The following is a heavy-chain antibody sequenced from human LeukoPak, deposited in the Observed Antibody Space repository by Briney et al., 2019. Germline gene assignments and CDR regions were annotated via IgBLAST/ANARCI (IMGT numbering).Heavy chain of an antibody. D-gene: IGHD3-22*01. CDR3: ARDGNHYYHTDGWFDP. CDR2: ISYSGST. V-gene: IGHV4-59*01. Sequence: PSETLSLTCTVSGGSISDYYWSWIRQPPGKGLEWIGYISYSGSTNYNPSLKSRVTISVDTSKNQFSLKLSSVTAADTAVYYCARDGNHYYHTDGWFDPWGQGTLVTVSS. CDR1: GGSISDYY. J-gene: IGHJ5*02.